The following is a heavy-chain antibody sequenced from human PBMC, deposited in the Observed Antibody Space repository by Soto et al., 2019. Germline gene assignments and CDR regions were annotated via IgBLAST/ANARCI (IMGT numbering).Heavy chain of an antibody. CDR2: VYYNGNT. CDR1: GGSISSASHG. V-gene: IGHV4-31*03. CDR3: ARECQSRCDP. Sequence: SETLALSCTFSGGSISSASHGWSWIRQHPGKGLAWIAHVYYNGNTFYNPSLKSRVTISVDTSKNQFSLRLSSVTAADAALYYCARECQSRCDPWGQGTRVTVSS. J-gene: IGHJ5*02.